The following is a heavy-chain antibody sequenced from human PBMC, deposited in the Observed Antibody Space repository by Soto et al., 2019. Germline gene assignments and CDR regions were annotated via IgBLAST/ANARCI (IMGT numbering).Heavy chain of an antibody. V-gene: IGHV1-18*01. CDR2: VSAYNRNT. D-gene: IGHD2-2*01. J-gene: IGHJ4*02. CDR1: GYTFTNYG. CDR3: ARERQYEPLLY. Sequence: QVQLVQSGLEVKKPGASVKVSCQASGYTFTNYGITWLRQAPGQGLEWMGWVSAYNRNTNYAQRFQDRVTMTTDTSTRTAYMELRNLKSDDTAIYFCARERQYEPLLYWGQGTLVTVSS.